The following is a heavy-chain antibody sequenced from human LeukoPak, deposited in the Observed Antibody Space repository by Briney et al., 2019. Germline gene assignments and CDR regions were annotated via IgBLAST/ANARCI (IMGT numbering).Heavy chain of an antibody. CDR1: GGSISSSSHY. V-gene: IGHV4-39*07. CDR3: ARGIVGVYYYYYYMDV. CDR2: IYYSGST. D-gene: IGHD1-26*01. Sequence: SETLSLTCTVSGGSISSSSHYWGWIRQPPGKGLEWIGSIYYSGSTYYNPSLKSRVTISVDTSKNQFSLKLSSVTAADTAVYYCARGIVGVYYYYYYMDVWGKGTTVTVSS. J-gene: IGHJ6*03.